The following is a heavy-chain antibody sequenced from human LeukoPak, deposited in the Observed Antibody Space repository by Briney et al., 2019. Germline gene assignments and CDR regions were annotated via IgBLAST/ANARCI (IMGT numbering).Heavy chain of an antibody. CDR3: ARGGAGPAAICWFDP. CDR1: GGSISSSSYY. D-gene: IGHD2-2*01. Sequence: SETLSLTCTVTGGSISSSSYYWGWIRQPPGKGLEWIGSIYYSGSTYYNPSLKSRVTISVDTSKNQFSLKLSSVTAADTAVYYCARGGAGPAAICWFDPWGQGTLVTVSS. CDR2: IYYSGST. V-gene: IGHV4-39*07. J-gene: IGHJ5*02.